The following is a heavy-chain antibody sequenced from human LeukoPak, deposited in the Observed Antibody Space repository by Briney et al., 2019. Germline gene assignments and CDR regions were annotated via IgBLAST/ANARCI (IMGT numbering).Heavy chain of an antibody. D-gene: IGHD3-10*01. CDR1: GFTFSNYA. J-gene: IGHJ4*02. CDR3: ARGSITMVRGVQATYYFDY. V-gene: IGHV3-23*01. CDR2: ISGSGGST. Sequence: GGSLRLSCAASGFTFSNYAMSWVRQAPGKGLEWVSVISGSGGSTYYADSVKGRFTISRDNSKNTLYLQMNSLRAEDTAVYYCARGSITMVRGVQATYYFDYWGQGTLVTVSS.